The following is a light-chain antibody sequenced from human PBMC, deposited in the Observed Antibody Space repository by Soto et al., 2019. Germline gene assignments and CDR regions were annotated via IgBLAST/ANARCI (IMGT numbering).Light chain of an antibody. CDR2: GAS. Sequence: EIVMTQSPATLSVSPGERARLSCRASQSVSSNLAWYQQKPGQAPRLLIYGASTRATGIPDRFSGSGSGTEFTLSISSLQSEDFAVYYCQQYYNWPRTFGQGTMVDIK. CDR3: QQYYNWPRT. CDR1: QSVSSN. J-gene: IGKJ1*01. V-gene: IGKV3-15*01.